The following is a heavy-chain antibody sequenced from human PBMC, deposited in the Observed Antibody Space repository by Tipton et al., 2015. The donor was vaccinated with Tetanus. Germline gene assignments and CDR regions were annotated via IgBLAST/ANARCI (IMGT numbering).Heavy chain of an antibody. V-gene: IGHV4-31*03. D-gene: IGHD6-6*01. J-gene: IGHJ5*02. Sequence: TLSLTCSVSGGSISSGGYFWNWVRQXPGKGLEWIGYIYYSGNTYINPSLKSRVTMSVDTPKNQISLNLSSVTAADTAVYYCARDQGGGRVVRLNWFDPWGQGALVTVSS. CDR3: ARDQGGGRVVRLNWFDP. CDR2: IYYSGNT. CDR1: GGSISSGGYF.